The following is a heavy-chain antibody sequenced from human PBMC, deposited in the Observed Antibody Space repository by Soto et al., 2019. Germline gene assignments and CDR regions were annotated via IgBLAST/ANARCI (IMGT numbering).Heavy chain of an antibody. CDR1: GYTFTNYG. J-gene: IGHJ5*02. CDR3: VRADSSAASGYQNWFDP. D-gene: IGHD3-3*01. Sequence: EASVKVSCKASGYTFTNYGISCVRQAPGQGLEWMGWISIYNGNTKYAQKFQGRVTMTTDTSTSTAYMELRSLRSDDTAVYYCVRADSSAASGYQNWFDPWGQGTQVTVSS. CDR2: ISIYNGNT. V-gene: IGHV1-18*01.